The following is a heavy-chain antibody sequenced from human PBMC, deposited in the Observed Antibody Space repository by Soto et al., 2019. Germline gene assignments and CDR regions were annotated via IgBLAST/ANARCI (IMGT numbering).Heavy chain of an antibody. CDR3: GRGRSGQIVVFY. CDR2: IGPESGAT. V-gene: IGHV1-2*02. D-gene: IGHD1-26*01. CDR1: GSTFTAPY. Sequence: ASVTVSCRRSGSTFTAPYIHWALQPPHQGPEWMGEIGPESGATRYAQKFRGRVTMTMDTSITTVYMELKNLSPDDTAVYYCGRGRSGQIVVFYWGQGTPVTVSA. J-gene: IGHJ4*02.